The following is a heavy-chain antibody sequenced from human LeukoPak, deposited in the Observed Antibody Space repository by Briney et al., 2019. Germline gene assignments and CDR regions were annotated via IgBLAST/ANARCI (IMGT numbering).Heavy chain of an antibody. CDR1: GGSISRYY. CDR3: ARDPNYYDILTDPEGYYGMDV. D-gene: IGHD3-9*01. J-gene: IGHJ6*02. V-gene: IGHV4-59*01. CDR2: ISYMGRT. Sequence: SETLSLTCTVSGGSISRYYWSWIRQPPGKGLEWIGYISYMGRTNYNPSLKSRVTISVETSKNRFSLKLSSVTAADSAVYYCARDPNYYDILTDPEGYYGMDVWGQGTTVTVSS.